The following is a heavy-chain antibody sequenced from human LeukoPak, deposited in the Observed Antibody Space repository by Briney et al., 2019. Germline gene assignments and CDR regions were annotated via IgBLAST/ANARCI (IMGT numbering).Heavy chain of an antibody. CDR1: GGSFSGYY. J-gene: IGHJ6*03. CDR2: INHSGST. D-gene: IGHD2-2*01. Sequence: MTSETLSLTCAVYGGSFSGYYWSWIRQPPGKGLEWIGEINHSGSTNYNPSLKSRVTISVDTSKNQFSLKLSSVTAADTAVYYCARGGPYCSSTSCYAGRLYYYYYMDVWGKGTTVTVSS. CDR3: ARGGPYCSSTSCYAGRLYYYYYMDV. V-gene: IGHV4-34*01.